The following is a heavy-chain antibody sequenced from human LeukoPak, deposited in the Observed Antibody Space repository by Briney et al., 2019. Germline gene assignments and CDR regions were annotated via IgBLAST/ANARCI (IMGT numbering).Heavy chain of an antibody. D-gene: IGHD5-12*01. J-gene: IGHJ4*02. CDR1: GFSVSDNY. Sequence: GGSLRLSCAASGFSVSDNYMSWLRQAPGKGLEWVSVIFTRGTTYFRDSVKSRFTLSRDNSKNTLHLQMNSLRPEDTAIYYCARASRGSGYYPFDDWGQGTLVSVSS. V-gene: IGHV3-53*01. CDR2: IFTRGTT. CDR3: ARASRGSGYYPFDD.